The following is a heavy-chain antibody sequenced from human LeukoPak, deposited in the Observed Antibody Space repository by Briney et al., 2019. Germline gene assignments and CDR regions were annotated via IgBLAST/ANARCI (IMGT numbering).Heavy chain of an antibody. J-gene: IGHJ4*02. CDR2: IYYSGST. Sequence: SQTLSLTCTVSGGSISSGGYYWRWIRQHPGRGLEWIGYIYYSGSTYYNPSLTSRVTISVDTSKNQFSLKLSSVTAADTAVYYCARGDCSGGSCSNFDYWGQGTLVTVSS. V-gene: IGHV4-31*03. CDR1: GGSISSGGYY. D-gene: IGHD2-15*01. CDR3: ARGDCSGGSCSNFDY.